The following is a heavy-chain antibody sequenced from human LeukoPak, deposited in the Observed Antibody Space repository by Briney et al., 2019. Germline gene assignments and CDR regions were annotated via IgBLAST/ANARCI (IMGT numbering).Heavy chain of an antibody. CDR3: ATKQWLAPPPDS. CDR2: INTGGTVT. CDR1: GFIFSKYW. Sequence: GGSLRLSCAASGFIFSKYWMLWVRQAPGKGLESVSRINTGGTVTTYADSVKGRFTVSRDNADNTMFLQMNSVRDEDTAVYYCATKQWLAPPPDSWGQGTPVTVSS. V-gene: IGHV3-74*01. D-gene: IGHD6-19*01. J-gene: IGHJ4*02.